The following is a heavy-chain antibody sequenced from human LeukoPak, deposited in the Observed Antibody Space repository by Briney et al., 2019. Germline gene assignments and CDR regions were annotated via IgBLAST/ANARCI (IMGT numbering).Heavy chain of an antibody. Sequence: ASVKVSCKASGYTFTSYDINWVRQATGQGLEWMGWMNPNSGNTGYAQKFQGRVTMTRNTSISTAYMELSSLRSEDTAVYYCARVRYSSGWYVEHYYYYMDVWGKGTTVTISS. CDR2: MNPNSGNT. CDR1: GYTFTSYD. CDR3: ARVRYSSGWYVEHYYYYMDV. D-gene: IGHD6-19*01. J-gene: IGHJ6*03. V-gene: IGHV1-8*01.